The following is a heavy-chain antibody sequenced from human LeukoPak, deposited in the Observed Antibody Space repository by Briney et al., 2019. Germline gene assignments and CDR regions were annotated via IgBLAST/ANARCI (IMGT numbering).Heavy chain of an antibody. CDR3: ARGQWLVLSTFDY. CDR1: GFTFSSYS. D-gene: IGHD6-19*01. V-gene: IGHV3-21*01. CDR2: ISSSSSYI. J-gene: IGHJ4*02. Sequence: GGSLRLSCAASGFTFSSYSMNWVRQAPGKGLEWVSSISSSSSYIYYADSLKGRFTISRDNAKNSLYLQMNSLRAEDTAVYYCARGQWLVLSTFDYWGQGTLVTVSS.